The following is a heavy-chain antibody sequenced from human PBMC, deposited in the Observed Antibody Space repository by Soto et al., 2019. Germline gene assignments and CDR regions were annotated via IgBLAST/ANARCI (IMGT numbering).Heavy chain of an antibody. CDR1: GHTLTELS. Sequence: ASVKVSCKVSGHTLTELSMHWVRQAPGKGLEWMGGFDFGNGETIYAQKFQGRVTMTEDTSTDTGYMELSSLRSEDAAVYYCATVEEGADLFVDAFDIWG. CDR2: FDFGNGET. J-gene: IGHJ3*02. V-gene: IGHV1-24*01. D-gene: IGHD3-9*01. CDR3: ATVEEGADLFVDAFDI.